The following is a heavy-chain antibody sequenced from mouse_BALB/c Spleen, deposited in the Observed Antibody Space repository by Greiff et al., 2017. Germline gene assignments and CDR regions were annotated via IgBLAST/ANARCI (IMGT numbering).Heavy chain of an antibody. CDR3: AKGPYDYDDAWFAY. J-gene: IGHJ3*01. D-gene: IGHD2-4*01. CDR1: GYSFTGYF. Sequence: VQLKESGPELVKPGASVKISCKASGYSFTGYFMNWVMQSHGKSLEWIGRINPYNGDTFYNQKFKGKATLTVDKSSSTAHMELRSLASEDSAVYYCAKGPYDYDDAWFAYWGQGTLVTVSA. V-gene: IGHV1-20*02. CDR2: INPYNGDT.